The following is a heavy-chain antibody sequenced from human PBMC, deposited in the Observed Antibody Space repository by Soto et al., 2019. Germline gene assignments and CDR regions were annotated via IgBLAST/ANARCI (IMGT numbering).Heavy chain of an antibody. J-gene: IGHJ4*02. Sequence: SETLSLTCAVSGGSISRGGYSWSWIRQPPGKGLEWIGYIYHSGSTYYNPSLNSRVTISVDRSKNQFSLKLSSVTAADTAVYSCARGPDYRDYRTYYFAYWGQGNLGTVSS. CDR3: ARGPDYRDYRTYYFAY. V-gene: IGHV4-30-2*01. CDR1: GGSISRGGYS. CDR2: IYHSGST. D-gene: IGHD4-17*01.